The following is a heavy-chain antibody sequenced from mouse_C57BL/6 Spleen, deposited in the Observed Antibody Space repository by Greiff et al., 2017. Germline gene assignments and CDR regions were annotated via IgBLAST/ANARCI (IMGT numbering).Heavy chain of an antibody. CDR1: GYAFSSSW. CDR2: IYPGDGDT. D-gene: IGHD2-5*01. Sequence: VQLQQSGPELVKPGASVKISCKASGYAFSSSWMNWVKQRPGKGLEWIGRIYPGDGDTNYNGKFKGKATLTADKSSSTAYMQLSSLTSEDSAVYFCARKNYSNPYWYFDVWGTGTTVTVSS. CDR3: ARKNYSNPYWYFDV. V-gene: IGHV1-82*01. J-gene: IGHJ1*03.